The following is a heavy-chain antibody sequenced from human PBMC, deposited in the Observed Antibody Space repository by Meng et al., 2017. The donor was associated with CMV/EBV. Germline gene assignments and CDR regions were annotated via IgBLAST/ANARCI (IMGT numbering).Heavy chain of an antibody. V-gene: IGHV1-69*05. CDR2: IIPIFGTA. J-gene: IGHJ5*02. CDR1: GGTFSSYA. CDR3: ARGGFIVATILVVQNWFDP. Sequence: SVKVSCKASGGTFSSYAISWVRQAPGRGLEWMGGIIPIFGTANYAQKFQGRVTITTDESTSTAYMELSSLRSEDTAVYYCARGGFIVATILVVQNWFDPWGQGTLVTVSS. D-gene: IGHD5-12*01.